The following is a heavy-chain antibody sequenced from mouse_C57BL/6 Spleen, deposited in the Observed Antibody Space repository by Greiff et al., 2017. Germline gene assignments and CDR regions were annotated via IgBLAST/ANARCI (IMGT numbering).Heavy chain of an antibody. V-gene: IGHV1-59*01. D-gene: IGHD1-1*01. CDR2: IDPSDSYT. CDR3: ARRGYYGSSYGYFDY. Sequence: QVQLQQPGAELVRPGTSVKLSCKASGYTFTSYWMHWVKQRPGQGLEWIGVIDPSDSYTNYNQKFKGKATLTVDTSSSTAYMQLSSLTSEDSAVYYCARRGYYGSSYGYFDYWGQGTTLTVSS. CDR1: GYTFTSYW. J-gene: IGHJ2*01.